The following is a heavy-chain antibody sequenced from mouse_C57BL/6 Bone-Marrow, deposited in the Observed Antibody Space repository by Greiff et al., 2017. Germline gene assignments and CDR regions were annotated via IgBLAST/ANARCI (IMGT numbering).Heavy chain of an antibody. D-gene: IGHD1-2*01. CDR2: ISSGGSYT. J-gene: IGHJ2*01. Sequence: EVKLMESGGDLVKPGGSLKLSCAASGFTFSSYGMSWVRQTPDKRLEWVATISSGGSYTYYPDSVKGRFTISRDNAKNTLYLQMSSLKSEDTAMXYCARTPATDWGQGTTLTVSS. CDR1: GFTFSSYG. V-gene: IGHV5-6*01. CDR3: ARTPATD.